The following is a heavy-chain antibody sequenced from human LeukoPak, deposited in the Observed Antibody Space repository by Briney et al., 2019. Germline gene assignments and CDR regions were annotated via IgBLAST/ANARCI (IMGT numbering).Heavy chain of an antibody. CDR2: INYDGTTT. Sequence: GGSLRLSCAASGFNFSSYWMHWVRQAPGKGLVWISRINYDGTTTSYADSVKGRFTISRDDAKNTLYLQMNSLRAEDTAAFSCGRGRPRGYSGYAIDYWGQGTPITVSS. V-gene: IGHV3-74*01. CDR3: GRGRPRGYSGYAIDY. J-gene: IGHJ4*02. D-gene: IGHD5-12*01. CDR1: GFNFSSYW.